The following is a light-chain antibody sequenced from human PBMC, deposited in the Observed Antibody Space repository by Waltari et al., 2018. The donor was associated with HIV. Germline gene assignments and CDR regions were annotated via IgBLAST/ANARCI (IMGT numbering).Light chain of an antibody. CDR3: QSFDSSLTTSGVI. CDR1: RSNLGAGYD. J-gene: IGLJ2*01. Sequence: QSVLTQPPSVSGAPGQRVTISCTGSRSNLGAGYDVTWYPPLPGTAPKLLIYANINRPSGVPDRFSGSKSGSSASLAITGLQAEDEAHYYCQSFDSSLTTSGVIFGGGTKLTVL. CDR2: ANI. V-gene: IGLV1-40*01.